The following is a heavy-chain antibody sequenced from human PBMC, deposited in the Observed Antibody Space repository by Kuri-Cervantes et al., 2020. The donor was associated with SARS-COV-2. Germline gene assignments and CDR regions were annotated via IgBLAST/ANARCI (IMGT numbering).Heavy chain of an antibody. D-gene: IGHD4-11*01. CDR1: GGSISSHY. CDR3: ARDRRNSFDY. CDR2: IYYSGST. V-gene: IGHV4-59*11. Sequence: SETLSLTCTVSGGSISSHYRSWIRQPPGKGLEWIGYIYYSGSTNYNPSLKSRVAISVDTSQNQSSLKLSSVTAADTAVYYCARDRRNSFDYWGQGTLVTVSS. J-gene: IGHJ4*02.